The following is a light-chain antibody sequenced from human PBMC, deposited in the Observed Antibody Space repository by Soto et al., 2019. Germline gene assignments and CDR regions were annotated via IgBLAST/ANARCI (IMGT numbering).Light chain of an antibody. Sequence: SYELTQPPSVSVAPGQTARITCGGNNIGSKSVHWYQHKPGQAPVLVVYDDSDRPSGIPERFSGSNSGNTASLTISGLQAEDEADYYCCSYARGSRAFGGGTQLTVL. CDR3: CSYARGSRA. V-gene: IGLV3-21*02. J-gene: IGLJ7*01. CDR2: DDS. CDR1: NIGSKS.